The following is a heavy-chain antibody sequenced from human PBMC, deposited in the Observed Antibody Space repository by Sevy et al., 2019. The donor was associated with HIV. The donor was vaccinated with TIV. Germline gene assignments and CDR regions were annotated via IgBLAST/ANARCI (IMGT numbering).Heavy chain of an antibody. V-gene: IGHV3-30*04. CDR1: GFTFGRYS. J-gene: IGHJ1*01. Sequence: GGSLRLSCAASGFTFGRYSMHWVRQAPGKGLEWVAIITFDASNTHYADSVKGRFTISRDNFQNSLFLQMNSLRPEDTAVYYGALEGLYSVVAEYFQNWGQGTLVTVSS. D-gene: IGHD5-12*01. CDR3: ALEGLYSVVAEYFQN. CDR2: ITFDASNT.